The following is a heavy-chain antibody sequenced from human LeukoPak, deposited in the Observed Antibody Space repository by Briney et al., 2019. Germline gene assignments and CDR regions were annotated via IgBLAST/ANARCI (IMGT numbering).Heavy chain of an antibody. J-gene: IGHJ5*02. D-gene: IGHD5-18*01. CDR2: IIPIFGTA. Sequence: SVKVSCKASGGTFSSYAISWVRQAPGQGLEWMGGIIPIFGTANYAQKFQGRVTITTDESMSTAYMELSSLRSEDTAVYYCARGRGYSYGRYNWFDPWGQGTLVTVSS. CDR3: ARGRGYSYGRYNWFDP. CDR1: GGTFSSYA. V-gene: IGHV1-69*05.